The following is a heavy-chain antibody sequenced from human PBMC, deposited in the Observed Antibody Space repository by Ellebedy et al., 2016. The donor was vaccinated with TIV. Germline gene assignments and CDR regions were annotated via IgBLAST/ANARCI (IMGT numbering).Heavy chain of an antibody. CDR1: GYTFTSYD. Sequence: ASVKVSXXASGYTFTSYDINWVRQATGQGLEWMGWMNPNSGNTGYAQKFQGRVTMTRDTSTSTVYMELSSLRSDDTAVYYCARGRWAVTSTWGQGTLVTVSS. V-gene: IGHV1-8*01. J-gene: IGHJ5*02. CDR3: ARGRWAVTST. CDR2: MNPNSGNT. D-gene: IGHD4-17*01.